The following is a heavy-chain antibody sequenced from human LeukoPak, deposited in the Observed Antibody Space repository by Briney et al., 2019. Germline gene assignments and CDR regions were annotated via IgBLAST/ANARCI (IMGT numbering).Heavy chain of an antibody. CDR1: GYRFSSHG. CDR2: IWYDGSTT. CDR3: VGWANDRAVDI. J-gene: IGHJ3*02. Sequence: PGGSLRLSCAASGYRFSSHGMHWVRQAPGKGLEWVAVIWYDGSTTYYADSVKGRFTISRDNSKNTLYLQMNSLRVEDTAVYYCVGWANDRAVDIWGQGTMVTVSS. V-gene: IGHV3-33*03. D-gene: IGHD1-26*01.